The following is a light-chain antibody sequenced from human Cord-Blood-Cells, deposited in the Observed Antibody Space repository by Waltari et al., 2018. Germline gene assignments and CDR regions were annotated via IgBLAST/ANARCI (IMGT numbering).Light chain of an antibody. CDR2: AAS. Sequence: AIRMTQSPSSLSASTGDRVTITCRASQGISSYLAWYQQKPGKAPTLLIYAASTLQSGVPSRFSGSGSGTDFTLTISCLQSEDFATYYCQQYYSYPTFGQGTRLEIK. CDR3: QQYYSYPT. CDR1: QGISSY. V-gene: IGKV1-8*01. J-gene: IGKJ5*01.